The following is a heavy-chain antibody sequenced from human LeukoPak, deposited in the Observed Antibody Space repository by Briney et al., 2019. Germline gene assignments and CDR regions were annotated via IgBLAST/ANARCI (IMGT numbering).Heavy chain of an antibody. CDR2: IYHSGST. D-gene: IGHD5/OR15-5a*01. CDR1: GGSISSSNW. CDR3: AREGPLVLGAFDI. J-gene: IGHJ3*02. V-gene: IGHV4-4*02. Sequence: PSETLSLTCAVSGGSISSSNWWSWVRQPPGKGLEWIGEIYHSGSTNYNPSLKSRVSTSLDKSKNHFSLKLSSVTAADTAVYYCAREGPLVLGAFDIWGQGTMVTVSS.